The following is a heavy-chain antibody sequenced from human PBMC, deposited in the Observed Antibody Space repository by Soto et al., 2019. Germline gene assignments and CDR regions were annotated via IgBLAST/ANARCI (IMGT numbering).Heavy chain of an antibody. V-gene: IGHV3-30-3*01. Sequence: GVSLRLSCAASGFTFSSYAMHWVRQAPGKGLEWVAVISYDGSNKYYADSVKGRFTISRDNSKNTLYLQMNSLRAEDTAVYYCASSSIEGAYYYFGMDAWGQETTFTVSS. J-gene: IGHJ6*02. CDR1: GFTFSSYA. CDR3: ASSSIEGAYYYFGMDA. CDR2: ISYDGSNK.